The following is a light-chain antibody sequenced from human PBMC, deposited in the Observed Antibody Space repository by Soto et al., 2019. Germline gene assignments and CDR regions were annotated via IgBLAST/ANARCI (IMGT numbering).Light chain of an antibody. J-gene: IGKJ1*01. V-gene: IGKV3-20*01. CDR2: ASS. CDR1: QSVSNIY. CDR3: QQYDSVPTT. Sequence: EIVLTQSPDTVSLSPGARATLSCRASQSVSNIYLSWYQQKPGQAPRLLIYASSNRATGIPDRFSGTGSGTDFTLTISRLEPEDFAVYYCQQYDSVPTTFGQGTKVEIK.